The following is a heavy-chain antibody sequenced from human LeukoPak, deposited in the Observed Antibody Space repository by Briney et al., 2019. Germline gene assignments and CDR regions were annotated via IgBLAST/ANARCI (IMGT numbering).Heavy chain of an antibody. CDR1: GGSISSSSYY. CDR2: IYYSGST. Sequence: SETLSLTCTVSGGSISSSSYYWGWIRQPPGKGLEWIGSIYYSGSTYYNPSLKSRVTISVDTSKNQFSLKLSSVTAADTAVYYCARIGGCTNGVCYFPQYYYYGMDDWGQGTTVTVSS. J-gene: IGHJ6*02. CDR3: ARIGGCTNGVCYFPQYYYYGMDD. D-gene: IGHD2-8*01. V-gene: IGHV4-39*01.